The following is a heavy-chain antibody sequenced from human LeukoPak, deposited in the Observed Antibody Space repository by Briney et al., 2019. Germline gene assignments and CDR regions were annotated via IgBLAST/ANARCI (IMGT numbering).Heavy chain of an antibody. D-gene: IGHD3-3*01. V-gene: IGHV3-21*01. Sequence: PGGSLRLSCDASGFTFSTYTMIWVRQAPGKGLEWVSSISSSSSYIYYADSVKGRFTISRDNVKNSLSLQMSSLSVDDTAVYHCARPPRPLFGMIITHSYHYMDVWGKGTTVTVSS. CDR1: GFTFSTYT. CDR3: ARPPRPLFGMIITHSYHYMDV. CDR2: ISSSSSYI. J-gene: IGHJ6*03.